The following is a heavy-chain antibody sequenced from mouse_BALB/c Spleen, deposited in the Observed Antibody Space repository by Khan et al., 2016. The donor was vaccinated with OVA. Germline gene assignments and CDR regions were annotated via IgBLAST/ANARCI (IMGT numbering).Heavy chain of an antibody. Sequence: QVQLKQSGPGLVQPSQSLSITCTVSGFSLTNYGVHWVRQSPGKGLEWLGVIWSSGITDYNATFMSRLSISRDISKSQVFFKVNSLQANDTGIYYCARNRDGYFDYWGQGTTLTGAS. D-gene: IGHD2-3*01. CDR1: GFSLTNYG. J-gene: IGHJ2*01. CDR3: ARNRDGYFDY. V-gene: IGHV2-2*02. CDR2: IWSSGIT.